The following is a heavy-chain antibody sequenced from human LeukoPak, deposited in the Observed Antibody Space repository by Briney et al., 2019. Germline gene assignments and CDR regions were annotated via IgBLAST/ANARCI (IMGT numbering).Heavy chain of an antibody. D-gene: IGHD3-16*01. J-gene: IGHJ3*02. CDR3: AIGEYDYAWGSYSPNAFAM. CDR2: INHSGST. V-gene: IGHV4-34*01. CDR1: GGSFSGYY. Sequence: SETLSLTCAVYGGSFSGYYWSWIRQPPGKGLEWIGEINHSGSTNYNPSLKSRVTISVDTSKNQFSLKLSSVTAADTALYYCAIGEYDYAWGSYSPNAFAMWGQGTMVTVSS.